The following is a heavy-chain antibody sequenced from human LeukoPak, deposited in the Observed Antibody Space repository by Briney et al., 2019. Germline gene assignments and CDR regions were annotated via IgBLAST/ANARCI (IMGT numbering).Heavy chain of an antibody. D-gene: IGHD2-2*01. CDR2: INPNSGGT. V-gene: IGHV1-2*02. Sequence: GASVKVSCKASGYTFTGYYIHWVRQAPGQGLECMGWINPNSGGTNYAQKFQGRVTMTRDTSISTAYMELSRLRSDDTAVYYCARRAVVVPAAMGYYYYYMDVWGKGTTVTVSS. J-gene: IGHJ6*03. CDR1: GYTFTGYY. CDR3: ARRAVVVPAAMGYYYYYMDV.